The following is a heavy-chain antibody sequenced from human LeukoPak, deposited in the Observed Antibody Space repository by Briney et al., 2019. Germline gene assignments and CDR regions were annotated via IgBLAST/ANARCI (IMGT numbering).Heavy chain of an antibody. CDR3: ARDEDDYFDY. CDR1: GYTFTSYG. J-gene: IGHJ4*02. Sequence: GASVKVSCKASGYTFTSYGISWVRQAPGQGLEWMGWINPNSGGTNYAQKFQGRVTMTRDTSISTAYMELSRLRSDDTAVYYCARDEDDYFDYWGQGTLVTVSS. V-gene: IGHV1-2*02. CDR2: INPNSGGT.